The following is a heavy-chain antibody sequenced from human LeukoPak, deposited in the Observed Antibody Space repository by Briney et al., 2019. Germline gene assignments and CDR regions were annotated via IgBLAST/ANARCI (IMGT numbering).Heavy chain of an antibody. CDR3: AKDLYCSSTSCYLSY. CDR1: GFTFSSYA. D-gene: IGHD2-2*01. Sequence: GGSLRLSCAASGFTFSSYAMSWVRQAPGKGLEWVSTISGSGGSTYYADSVKGRFTISRDNSRDTLYLQMNSLRAEDTAVYYCAKDLYCSSTSCYLSYWGQGTLVTISS. J-gene: IGHJ4*02. CDR2: ISGSGGST. V-gene: IGHV3-23*01.